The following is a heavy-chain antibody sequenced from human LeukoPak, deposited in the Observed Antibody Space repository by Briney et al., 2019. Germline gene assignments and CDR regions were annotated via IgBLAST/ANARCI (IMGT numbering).Heavy chain of an antibody. V-gene: IGHV4-39*07. J-gene: IGHJ4*02. CDR2: IYYSGST. D-gene: IGHD1-14*01. CDR1: GGCISSSSYY. CDR3: ARGSGLG. Sequence: SETLSLTCTVSGGCISSSSYYWGWIRQPPGKGLEWIGSIYYSGSTYYNPSLKSRVTISVDTSKNQFSLKLSSVTAADTAVYYCARGSGLGWGQGTLVTVSS.